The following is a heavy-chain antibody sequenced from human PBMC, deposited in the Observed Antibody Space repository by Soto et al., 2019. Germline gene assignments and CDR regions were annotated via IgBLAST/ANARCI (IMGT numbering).Heavy chain of an antibody. Sequence: SETLSLTCTVSGDSISSDYYHWTWIRQSPGKGLEWIGYIHHSGSILYNPSLKSRVTISVDTSKNQFSFHLTSVTAADTAVYFFAREDDGGDSLDVWGQGTTVTVSS. V-gene: IGHV4-30-4*08. CDR2: IHHSGSI. CDR3: AREDDGGDSLDV. CDR1: GDSISSDYYH. J-gene: IGHJ6*02. D-gene: IGHD2-21*02.